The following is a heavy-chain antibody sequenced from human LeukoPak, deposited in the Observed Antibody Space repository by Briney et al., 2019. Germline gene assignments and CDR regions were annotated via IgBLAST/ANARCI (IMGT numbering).Heavy chain of an antibody. V-gene: IGHV4-30-4*01. D-gene: IGHD4-17*01. CDR1: GGSISSADYY. Sequence: SETLSLTCTLSGGSISSADYYWSWIRQPPGKGLEWIGYIYYSGSTYYNPSLKSRVTISVDTSKNQFSLNLSSVTAADTAVYYCARQRAPVTTPWGQGTLVTVSS. CDR3: ARQRAPVTTP. J-gene: IGHJ5*02. CDR2: IYYSGST.